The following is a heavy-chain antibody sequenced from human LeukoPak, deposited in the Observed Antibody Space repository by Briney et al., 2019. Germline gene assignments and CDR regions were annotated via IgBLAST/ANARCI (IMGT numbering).Heavy chain of an antibody. D-gene: IGHD2-2*01. CDR3: ARVLAPDDIVVVPAATLGWFDP. Sequence: PSETLSLTCAVYGGSISSYYWSWIGQPPGKGLEWIGYIYYSGSTNYNPSLKSRVTISVDTSKNQFSLKLSSVTAADTAVYYCARVLAPDDIVVVPAATLGWFDPWGQGTLVTVSS. CDR1: GGSISSYY. V-gene: IGHV4-59*01. J-gene: IGHJ5*02. CDR2: IYYSGST.